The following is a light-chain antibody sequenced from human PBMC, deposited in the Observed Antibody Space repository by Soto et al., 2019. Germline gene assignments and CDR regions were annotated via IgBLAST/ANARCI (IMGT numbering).Light chain of an antibody. CDR3: LLSYTGTSVK. V-gene: IGLV7-46*01. Sequence: QTVLTQEPSLTVSPGGTVTLTCGSSTGPVTSSHYPYWLQQKPGQAPRTLIYDTTNKHSWTPARFSGSLLGGKAALTLSGAQPEDEADYYCLLSYTGTSVKFGGGTKLTVL. J-gene: IGLJ2*01. CDR2: DTT. CDR1: TGPVTSSHY.